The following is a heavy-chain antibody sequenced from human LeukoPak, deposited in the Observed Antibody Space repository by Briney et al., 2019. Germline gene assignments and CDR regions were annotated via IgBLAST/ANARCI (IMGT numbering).Heavy chain of an antibody. CDR3: ARDRDSSSTYNWFDP. V-gene: IGHV1-69*05. D-gene: IGHD6-13*01. J-gene: IGHJ5*02. CDR2: IIPIFGTA. Sequence: ASVKVSCKASGGTFSSYAISWVRQAPGQGLEWMGGIIPIFGTANYAQKFQGRVTITTDESTSTAYMELSSLRSEDTAVYYCARDRDSSSTYNWFDPWGQGTLVTASS. CDR1: GGTFSSYA.